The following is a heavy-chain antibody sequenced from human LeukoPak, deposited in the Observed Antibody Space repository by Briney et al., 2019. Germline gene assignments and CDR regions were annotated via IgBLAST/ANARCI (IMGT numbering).Heavy chain of an antibody. CDR1: GGTFSSYA. V-gene: IGHV1-69*04. Sequence: SVKVSCKASGGTFSSYAIGWVRQAPGQGLEWMGRIIPILGIANYEQKFQGRITITADKSTSTAYMELSSLRAEDTAVYYCARDRMSTVTIYGMDVWGQGATVTVSS. J-gene: IGHJ6*02. CDR3: ARDRMSTVTIYGMDV. CDR2: IIPILGIA. D-gene: IGHD4-17*01.